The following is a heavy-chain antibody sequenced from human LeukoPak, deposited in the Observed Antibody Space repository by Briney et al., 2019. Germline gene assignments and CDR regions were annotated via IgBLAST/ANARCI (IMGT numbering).Heavy chain of an antibody. CDR2: IGVSGIHT. Sequence: PGGSLRLSCAASGFTFRSYAMSWVRQAPGKGLEWVSAIGVSGIHTYFADSVRGRFSISRDDSRNTVYLQMNSLRAGDTALYFCARDLSLLGLDDWGQGTLVTVSS. CDR1: GFTFRSYA. J-gene: IGHJ4*02. V-gene: IGHV3-23*01. D-gene: IGHD7-27*01. CDR3: ARDLSLLGLDD.